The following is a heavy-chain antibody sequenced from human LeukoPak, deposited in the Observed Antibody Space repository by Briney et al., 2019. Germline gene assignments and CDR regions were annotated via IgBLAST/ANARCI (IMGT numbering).Heavy chain of an antibody. D-gene: IGHD5-18*01. V-gene: IGHV3-72*01. CDR1: GFIFSDYL. Sequence: GGSLRLSCAASGFIFSDYLMDWVRQAPGKGLEWVGRIRKKANSYTTEYAASVKGRFTISRDDSKSIAYLQMNSLKTEDTAVYYCTRGGIQLWPWDGMDVWGQGTTVTVSS. J-gene: IGHJ6*02. CDR2: IRKKANSYTT. CDR3: TRGGIQLWPWDGMDV.